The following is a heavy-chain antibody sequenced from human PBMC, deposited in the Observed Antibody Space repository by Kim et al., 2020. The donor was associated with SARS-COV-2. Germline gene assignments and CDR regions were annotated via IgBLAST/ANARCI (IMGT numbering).Heavy chain of an antibody. CDR3: ARVVVYCSSTSCRSVVDY. J-gene: IGHJ4*02. Sequence: KSRVTISVDTSKNQFSLKLSSVTAADTAVYYCARVVVYCSSTSCRSVVDYWGQGTLVTVSS. V-gene: IGHV4-31*02. D-gene: IGHD2-2*01.